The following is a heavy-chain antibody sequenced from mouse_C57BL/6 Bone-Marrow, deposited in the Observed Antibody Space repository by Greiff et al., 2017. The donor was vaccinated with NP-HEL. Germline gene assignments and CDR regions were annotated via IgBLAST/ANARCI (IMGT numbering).Heavy chain of an antibody. V-gene: IGHV1-59*01. J-gene: IGHJ3*01. Sequence: QVQLQQPGAELVRPGTSVKLSCKASGYTFTSYWMHWVKQRPGQGLEWIGVIDPSDSYTNYNQKFKGKATLTVDTSSSTAYMQLSSLTSEDSAVYYWAIVSTMVKWFAYWGQGTLVTVSA. CDR1: GYTFTSYW. CDR3: AIVSTMVKWFAY. CDR2: IDPSDSYT. D-gene: IGHD2-2*01.